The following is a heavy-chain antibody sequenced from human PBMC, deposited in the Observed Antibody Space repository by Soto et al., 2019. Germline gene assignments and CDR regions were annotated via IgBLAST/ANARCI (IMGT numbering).Heavy chain of an antibody. J-gene: IGHJ4*02. CDR3: ARGRGSFYLDF. D-gene: IGHD3-10*01. Sequence: EVQLVESGGGLVQPGGSLRLSCTASGFTFGNYWMYWVRQAPGKGLVWISRLHSDGKITTYADSVKGRFTVSRDIATNTLYLQINNLRADDTAMYSGARGRGSFYLDFWGQGTLVTVSS. CDR2: LHSDGKIT. CDR1: GFTFGNYW. V-gene: IGHV3-74*01.